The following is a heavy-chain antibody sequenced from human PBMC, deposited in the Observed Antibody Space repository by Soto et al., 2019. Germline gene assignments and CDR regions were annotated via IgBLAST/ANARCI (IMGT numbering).Heavy chain of an antibody. CDR2: MSGPGDTT. Sequence: GGSLRLSCATSGFTFRNYAMSWVRQAPGKGLEWVSAMSGPGDTTYYADSVLGRFTISRDNSKNTLYLQMNSLRAEDTAVYYCARKPETGTTVPFDYWGQGTLVTVSS. V-gene: IGHV3-23*01. D-gene: IGHD1-1*01. CDR1: GFTFRNYA. J-gene: IGHJ4*02. CDR3: ARKPETGTTVPFDY.